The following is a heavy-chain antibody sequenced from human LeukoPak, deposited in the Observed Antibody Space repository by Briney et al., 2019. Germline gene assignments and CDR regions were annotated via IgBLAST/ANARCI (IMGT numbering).Heavy chain of an antibody. CDR2: TNPNSGGT. CDR3: ARDDSSGYCLY. Sequence: ASVKVSCKASGYTFTGYYMHWVRQAPGQGLEWMGRTNPNSGGTNYAQKFQGRVTMTRDTSTSTVYMELSSLRSEDTAVYYCARDDSSGYCLYWGQGTLVTVSS. D-gene: IGHD3-22*01. CDR1: GYTFTGYY. J-gene: IGHJ4*02. V-gene: IGHV1-2*06.